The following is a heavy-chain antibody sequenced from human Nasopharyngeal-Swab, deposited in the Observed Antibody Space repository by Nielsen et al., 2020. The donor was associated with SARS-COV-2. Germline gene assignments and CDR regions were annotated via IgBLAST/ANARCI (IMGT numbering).Heavy chain of an antibody. CDR3: ARLTAMAIDY. V-gene: IGHV4-31*03. CDR1: GGSISSGGYY. D-gene: IGHD5-18*01. CDR2: IYYSGST. Sequence: SETLSLTCTVSGGSISSGGYYWSWIRQHPGKVLEWIGYIYYSGSTYYNPSLKSRVTISVDTSKNQFSLKLSSVTAADTAVYYCARLTAMAIDYWGQGTLVTVSS. J-gene: IGHJ4*02.